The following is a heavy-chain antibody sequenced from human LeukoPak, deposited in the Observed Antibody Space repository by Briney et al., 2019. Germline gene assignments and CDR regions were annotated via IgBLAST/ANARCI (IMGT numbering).Heavy chain of an antibody. CDR3: ARAPLITMVRGVIDAFDI. D-gene: IGHD3-10*01. Sequence: SETLSLTCTVSGGSISSSSYYWGWIRQPPGKGLEWIGSIYYSGSTYYNPSLKSRVTISVDTSKNQFSLKLSSVTAADTAVYYCARAPLITMVRGVIDAFDIWGRGTMVTVSS. V-gene: IGHV4-39*01. CDR2: IYYSGST. CDR1: GGSISSSSYY. J-gene: IGHJ3*02.